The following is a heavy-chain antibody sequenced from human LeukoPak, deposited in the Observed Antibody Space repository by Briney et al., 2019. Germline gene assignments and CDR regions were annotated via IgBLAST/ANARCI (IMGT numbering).Heavy chain of an antibody. CDR1: GFTFTNYA. CDR2: IIGSGTTT. Sequence: GGSLRLSCEASGFTFTNYAMSWVRQAPGKGLDWVSIIIGSGTTTYYPDYVKGRFTISRDTSKDTLYLQMNSLRVEDTAIYYCAKDAFDSGTYSPYFHYWGQGTLVTVPS. CDR3: AKDAFDSGTYSPYFHY. D-gene: IGHD3-10*01. V-gene: IGHV3-23*01. J-gene: IGHJ4*02.